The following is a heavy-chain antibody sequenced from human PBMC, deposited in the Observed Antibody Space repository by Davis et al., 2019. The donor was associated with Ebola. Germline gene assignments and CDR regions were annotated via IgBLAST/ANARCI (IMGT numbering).Heavy chain of an antibody. J-gene: IGHJ4*02. V-gene: IGHV1-69*10. CDR2: IIPILGIA. CDR1: GGTFSSYA. Sequence: SVKVSCKASGGTFSSYAISWVRQAPGQGLEWMGGIIPILGIANYAQKFQGRVTITADKSTSTVYMELSSLRSEDTAVYYCARVVEAAGDYWGQGTLVTVSS. D-gene: IGHD6-13*01. CDR3: ARVVEAAGDY.